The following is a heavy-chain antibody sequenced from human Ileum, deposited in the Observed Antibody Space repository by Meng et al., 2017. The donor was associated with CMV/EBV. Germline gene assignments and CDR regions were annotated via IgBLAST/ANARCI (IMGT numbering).Heavy chain of an antibody. D-gene: IGHD6-25*01. CDR1: GITFKNYV. V-gene: IGHV3-23*01. CDR3: AKDRDSGYSSGWSHFDY. CDR2: ISGSGGAT. J-gene: IGHJ4*02. Sequence: GESLKISCAASGITFKNYVMAWVRQDPVKGLVCVSRISGSGGATYYADSVKGRFTTSRDNSKNTLYLQMNSLRADDTAMYYCAKDRDSGYSSGWSHFDYWGQGILVTVSS.